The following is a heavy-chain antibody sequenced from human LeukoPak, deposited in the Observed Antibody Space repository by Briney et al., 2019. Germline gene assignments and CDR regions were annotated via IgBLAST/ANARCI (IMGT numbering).Heavy chain of an antibody. Sequence: GGSLRLSCAASGFTFSSYWMSWVRQAPGKGLEWVASIKQDGSEKYYVDSVKGRFTISRDNAKNSLYLQMNSLRAEDTAVYYCARGRTGIYCGGDCYDYWGQGTLVTVSS. CDR1: GFTFSSYW. CDR3: ARGRTGIYCGGDCYDY. D-gene: IGHD2-21*01. CDR2: IKQDGSEK. J-gene: IGHJ4*02. V-gene: IGHV3-7*01.